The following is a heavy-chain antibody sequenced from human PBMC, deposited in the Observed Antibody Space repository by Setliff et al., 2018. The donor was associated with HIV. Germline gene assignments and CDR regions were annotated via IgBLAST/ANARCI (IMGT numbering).Heavy chain of an antibody. CDR1: GFTFNTYW. D-gene: IGHD2-2*01. CDR2: ISQDGIKK. J-gene: IGHJ4*02. CDR3: ARDLVRVSAHQDDY. Sequence: LRLSCAASGFTFNTYWMTWVRQAPGKGLEWVAHISQDGIKKFYVDSVKGRFTISRDDATNSLYLQMNRLRAEDTAVYYCARDLVRVSAHQDDYWGQGTLVTVSS. V-gene: IGHV3-7*03.